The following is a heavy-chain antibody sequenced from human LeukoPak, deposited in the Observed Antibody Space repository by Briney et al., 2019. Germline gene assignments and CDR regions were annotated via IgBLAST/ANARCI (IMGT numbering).Heavy chain of an antibody. V-gene: IGHV3-66*01. CDR3: ASILRSSSGYYFDY. Sequence: GGSLRLSCAASGFTVSTNYMSWVRQAPGKGLEWVSVIYSGDTSFYADSVRGKFTISRDNSKNTLYLQMNSLRAEDTAVYYCASILRSSSGYYFDYWGQGTLVTVSS. D-gene: IGHD3-10*01. CDR2: IYSGDTS. J-gene: IGHJ4*02. CDR1: GFTVSTNY.